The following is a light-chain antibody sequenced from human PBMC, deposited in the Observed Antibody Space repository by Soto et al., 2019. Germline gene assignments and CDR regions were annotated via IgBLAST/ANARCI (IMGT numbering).Light chain of an antibody. CDR3: SSYTSSSVLGI. CDR1: SSDVGTYDY. Sequence: QSVLTQPASVSGSPGQSITISCTGTSSDVGTYDYVSWYQQHPGKAPKLIIYEVTNRPSGVSNRFSGSKSGNTASLTISGLQAEDEAHYYCSSYTSSSVLGIFGGGTKVTVL. J-gene: IGLJ2*01. CDR2: EVT. V-gene: IGLV2-14*01.